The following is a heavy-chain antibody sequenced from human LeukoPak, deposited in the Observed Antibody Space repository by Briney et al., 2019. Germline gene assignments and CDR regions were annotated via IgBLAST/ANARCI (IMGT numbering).Heavy chain of an antibody. Sequence: ASVKVSCKASGGTFSSYAISWVRQAPGQGLEWMGWINPNSGGTNYAQKFQGRVTMTRDTSISTAYMELSRLRSDDTAVYYCARLGSNQLYSGYDLFDYWGQGTLVTVSS. D-gene: IGHD5-12*01. J-gene: IGHJ4*02. CDR2: INPNSGGT. CDR1: GGTFSSYA. CDR3: ARLGSNQLYSGYDLFDY. V-gene: IGHV1-2*02.